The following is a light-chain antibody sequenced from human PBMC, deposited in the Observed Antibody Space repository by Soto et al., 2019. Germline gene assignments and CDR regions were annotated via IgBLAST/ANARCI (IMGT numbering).Light chain of an antibody. CDR2: EVS. Sequence: QSALTXPASVSGSPGQSITISCTGTSSDVGGYNYVSWYQQHPGKAPKLMIYEVSNRPSGVSNRFSGSKSGNTASLTISGLQAEDEADYYCSSYTSSSTLLFGGGTKVTVL. J-gene: IGLJ2*01. V-gene: IGLV2-14*01. CDR3: SSYTSSSTLL. CDR1: SSDVGGYNY.